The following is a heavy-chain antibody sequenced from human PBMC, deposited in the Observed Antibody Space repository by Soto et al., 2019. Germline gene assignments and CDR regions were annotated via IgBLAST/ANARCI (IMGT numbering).Heavy chain of an antibody. J-gene: IGHJ4*02. V-gene: IGHV1-8*01. Sequence: QVPLVQSGAEVEKPGASVEVSCKASGYTFTSYDINWVRQASGQGLEWMGWMNPNSGNTGYAQKFQGRVTMTRNTSISTAYMELSSLRSEDTAVYYCARSPMGIGSYFNYWGQGTLVTISS. CDR3: ARSPMGIGSYFNY. D-gene: IGHD1-26*01. CDR2: MNPNSGNT. CDR1: GYTFTSYD.